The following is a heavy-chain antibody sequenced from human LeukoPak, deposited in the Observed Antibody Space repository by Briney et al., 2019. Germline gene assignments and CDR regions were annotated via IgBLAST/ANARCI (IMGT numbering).Heavy chain of an antibody. CDR2: IYSGGST. V-gene: IGHV3-53*01. CDR3: ASPSDAAMVINAFDI. Sequence: GGSLRLSCAASGFTVSSNYLSWVRQAPGKGLEWVSVIYSGGSTYYADSVKGRFTISRDNSKNTLYLQMNSLRAEDTAVYYCASPSDAAMVINAFDIRGQGTMVTVSS. J-gene: IGHJ3*02. D-gene: IGHD5-18*01. CDR1: GFTVSSNY.